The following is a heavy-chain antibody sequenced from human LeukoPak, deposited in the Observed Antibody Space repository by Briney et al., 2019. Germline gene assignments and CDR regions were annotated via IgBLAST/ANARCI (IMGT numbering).Heavy chain of an antibody. CDR2: ISSSGSTI. D-gene: IGHD4-17*01. J-gene: IGHJ3*02. CDR1: GFTFSDYY. Sequence: GGSLRLSCAASGFTFSDYYMSWIRQAPGKGLEWVSYISSSGSTIYYADSVKGRFTISRDNSKNTLYLQMNSLRAEDTAVYYCAKEMTTVTRGKVAFDIWGQGTMVTVSS. V-gene: IGHV3-11*01. CDR3: AKEMTTVTRGKVAFDI.